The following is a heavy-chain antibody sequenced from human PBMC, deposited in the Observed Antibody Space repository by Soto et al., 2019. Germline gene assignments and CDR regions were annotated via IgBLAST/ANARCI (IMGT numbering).Heavy chain of an antibody. CDR1: GFSFNYAW. J-gene: IGHJ6*02. CDR3: TTDCSGGGCYQGANYTFYAMDV. D-gene: IGHD2-15*01. V-gene: IGHV3-15*01. Sequence: EVQLVESGGGLVKPGGSLRVSCAASGFSFNYAWMSWVRQAPGKGLEWVGRVKTKIDGGTSDYAAPVKGRFTISRDDSKRRVFLQMDSTTTDDTAVYYCTTDCSGGGCYQGANYTFYAMDVWGPGTTVTVSS. CDR2: VKTKIDGGTS.